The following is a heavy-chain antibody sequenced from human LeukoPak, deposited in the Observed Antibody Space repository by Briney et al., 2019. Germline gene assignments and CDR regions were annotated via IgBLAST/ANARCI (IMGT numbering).Heavy chain of an antibody. CDR2: IHYSGST. V-gene: IGHV4-39*07. D-gene: IGHD3-22*01. J-gene: IGHJ5*02. CDR3: ARSEGRLHYYDSSGYYHLFDP. Sequence: SETLSLTCTVSGGSISSSRYYWGWIRQPPGKGLEWIGSIHYSGSTYYNPSLKSRVTVSVDTSENQFSLKLSSVAAADTAVYYCARSEGRLHYYDSSGYYHLFDPWGQGTLVTVSS. CDR1: GGSISSSRYY.